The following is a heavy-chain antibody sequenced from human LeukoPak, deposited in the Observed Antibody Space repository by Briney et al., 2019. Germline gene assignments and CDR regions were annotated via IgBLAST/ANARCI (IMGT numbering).Heavy chain of an antibody. J-gene: IGHJ6*02. Sequence: ESGPTLVNPTETLTLTCTFSGLSLSTVAVGVVWIRQPPGKGLEGLAVTYWNGDKRYSPSLKSRLTINKDTSKNQEVLTMTNMDPVDTAIYYCGHRRESYDYHGVDVWGQGTAVTVSS. CDR1: GLSLSTVAVG. CDR2: TYWNGDK. CDR3: GHRRESYDYHGVDV. V-gene: IGHV2-5*01. D-gene: IGHD3-10*01.